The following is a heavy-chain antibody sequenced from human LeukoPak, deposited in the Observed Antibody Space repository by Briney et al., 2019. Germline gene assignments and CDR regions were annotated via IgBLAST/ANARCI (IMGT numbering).Heavy chain of an antibody. J-gene: IGHJ4*02. CDR1: GFTFSSYA. Sequence: GGSLRLSCAASGFTFSSYAMSWVRQAPGKGLEWVSAISGSGGSTYYADPVKGRFTISRDNSKNTLYLQMNSLRAEDTAVYYCAKDRYYGEIFDYWGQGTLVTVSS. D-gene: IGHD4-17*01. CDR3: AKDRYYGEIFDY. V-gene: IGHV3-23*01. CDR2: ISGSGGST.